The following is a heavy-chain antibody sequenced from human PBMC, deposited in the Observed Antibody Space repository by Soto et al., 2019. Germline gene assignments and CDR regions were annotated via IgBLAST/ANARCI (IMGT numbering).Heavy chain of an antibody. CDR1: GGSISSYY. CDR2: IYYSGSP. CDR3: ASRKSSPYFDY. J-gene: IGHJ4*02. Sequence: SETLSLTCTVSGGSISSYYWSWIRQPPGKGLEWIGSIYYSGSPYYNPSLKSRVTISVDTSKNQFSLKLSSVTAADTAVYYCASRKSSPYFDYWGQGTLVTVS. V-gene: IGHV4-59*08. D-gene: IGHD3-10*01.